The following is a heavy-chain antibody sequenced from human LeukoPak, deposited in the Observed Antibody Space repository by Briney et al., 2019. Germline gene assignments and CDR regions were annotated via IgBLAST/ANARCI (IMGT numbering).Heavy chain of an antibody. CDR3: ARGKGQDAFDI. V-gene: IGHV4-34*01. CDR2: INHSGST. J-gene: IGHJ3*02. Sequence: SETLSLTCAVYGGSFSGYYWRWIRQPPGKGLEWIGEINHSGSTNYNPSLKSRATISVDTSKNHFSLKLSSVTAADTAVYYCARGKGQDAFDIWGQGTMVTVSS. CDR1: GGSFSGYY.